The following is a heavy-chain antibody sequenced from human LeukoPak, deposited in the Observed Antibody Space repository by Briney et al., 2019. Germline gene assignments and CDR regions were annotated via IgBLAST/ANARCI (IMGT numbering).Heavy chain of an antibody. CDR3: ARESESSGWYDY. Sequence: GGSLGLSCAAPGFMFHDYAMHWVRQAPGKGLEWVSLISGDGGSTFYADSVKGRFTISRDNSKNSLYLQMNSLRSDDTALYYCARESESSGWYDYWGQGTLVTVSS. CDR2: ISGDGGST. V-gene: IGHV3-43*02. D-gene: IGHD6-19*01. J-gene: IGHJ4*02. CDR1: GFMFHDYA.